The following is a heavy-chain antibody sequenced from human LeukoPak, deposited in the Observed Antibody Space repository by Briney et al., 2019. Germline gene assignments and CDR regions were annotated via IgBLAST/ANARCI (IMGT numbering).Heavy chain of an antibody. Sequence: ASETLSLTCTVSGGSISSSSYYWGWIRQPPGKGLEWIGSIYYSGSTYYNPSLKSRVTISVDTSKNQFSLKLRSVTAADTALYYCASTSPKYYYESSGYSSLFDNWGQGTLVTVSS. CDR1: GGSISSSSYY. CDR2: IYYSGST. J-gene: IGHJ4*02. V-gene: IGHV4-39*07. D-gene: IGHD3-22*01. CDR3: ASTSPKYYYESSGYSSLFDN.